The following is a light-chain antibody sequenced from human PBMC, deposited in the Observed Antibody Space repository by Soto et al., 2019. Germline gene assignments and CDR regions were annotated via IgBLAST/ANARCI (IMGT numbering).Light chain of an antibody. CDR1: QSVTNN. CDR2: DAS. J-gene: IGKJ2*01. V-gene: IGKV3-11*01. Sequence: PGERATLSCGASQSVTNNFLAWYQQKPGQAPRLLIYDASNRATGIPARFSGSGSGTDFTLTISSLEPEDFAVYYCQQRSNWPPNTFGQGTKLEIK. CDR3: QQRSNWPPNT.